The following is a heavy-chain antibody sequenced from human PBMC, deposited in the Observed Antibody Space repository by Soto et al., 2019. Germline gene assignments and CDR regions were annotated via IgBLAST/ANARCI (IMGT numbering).Heavy chain of an antibody. CDR2: ISGSGGST. V-gene: IGHV3-23*01. Sequence: EVQLLESGGGLVQPGGSLRLSCAASGFTFSSYAMSWVRQAPGKGLEWVSAISGSGGSTYYADSVKGRFTISRDNSKITLYLQRTSLRAEDTAVYYCAKDKGKLLQVNWFYPWGQGTLVTVSS. J-gene: IGHJ5*02. CDR3: AKDKGKLLQVNWFYP. CDR1: GFTFSSYA. D-gene: IGHD2-15*01.